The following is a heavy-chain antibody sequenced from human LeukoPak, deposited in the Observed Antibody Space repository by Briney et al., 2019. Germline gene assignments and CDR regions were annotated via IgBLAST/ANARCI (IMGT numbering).Heavy chain of an antibody. CDR1: GYTFTSYD. Sequence: ASVKVSCKASGYTFTSYDINWVRQATGQGLEWMGWMNPNSGSTGYARKFQGRVTITRNTSISTAYMELSGLRSEDTAVYYCARGRSTGYPYYFEYWGQGTLVTVSS. D-gene: IGHD5-12*01. J-gene: IGHJ4*02. CDR2: MNPNSGST. CDR3: ARGRSTGYPYYFEY. V-gene: IGHV1-8*03.